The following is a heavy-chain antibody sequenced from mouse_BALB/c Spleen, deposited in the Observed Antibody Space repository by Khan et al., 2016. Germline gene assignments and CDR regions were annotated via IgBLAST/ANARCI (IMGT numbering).Heavy chain of an antibody. Sequence: EVQLQESGPDLVKPSQSLSLTCTVTGYSISSGYSWHWIRQFPGNKLEWMAYIHYSGSTNYNPSLKRRISITRDTSKNQFFLQLISVTTEDTATYCCTRGDYYGSGYWGQGTTLTVSS. CDR2: IHYSGST. CDR1: GYSISSGYS. V-gene: IGHV3-1*02. D-gene: IGHD1-1*01. J-gene: IGHJ2*01. CDR3: TRGDYYGSGY.